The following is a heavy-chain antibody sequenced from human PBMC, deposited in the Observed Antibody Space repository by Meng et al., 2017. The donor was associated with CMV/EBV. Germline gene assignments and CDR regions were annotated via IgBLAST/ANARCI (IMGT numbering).Heavy chain of an antibody. CDR2: ISSNGVTT. Sequence: GSLRLSCAASGFTFSSYAMHWVRQAPGRGLEYVSAISSNGVTTYYADSVKGRFTISRDNSKNTLYLQMGSLRAEDMAMYYCARLGISDAFDIWGQGTMVTVSS. CDR3: ARLGISDAFDI. D-gene: IGHD3-16*01. J-gene: IGHJ3*02. CDR1: GFTFSSYA. V-gene: IGHV3-64*02.